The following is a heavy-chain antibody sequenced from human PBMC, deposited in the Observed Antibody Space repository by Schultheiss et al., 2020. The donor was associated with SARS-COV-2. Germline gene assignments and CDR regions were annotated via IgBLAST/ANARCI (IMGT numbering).Heavy chain of an antibody. J-gene: IGHJ3*02. Sequence: GESLKISCKASGYTFTGYYMHWVRQAPGQGLEWMGIINPSGGSTSYAQKFQGRVTMTRDTSTSTVYMELSSLRSEDTAVYYCARVNWGPEGAFDIWGQGTMVTVSS. CDR1: GYTFTGYY. CDR2: INPSGGST. CDR3: ARVNWGPEGAFDI. D-gene: IGHD7-27*01. V-gene: IGHV1-46*01.